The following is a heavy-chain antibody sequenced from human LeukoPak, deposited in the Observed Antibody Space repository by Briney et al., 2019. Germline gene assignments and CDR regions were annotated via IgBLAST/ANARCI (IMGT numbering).Heavy chain of an antibody. Sequence: SETLSLTCTVSGGSISSYYWSWIRQPPGKGLEWIGYIYYSGSTNYNPSLKSRVTISVDTSKNQFSLKLSSVTAADTAVYYCARGYYYGSGQVYEVRWGQGTLVTVSS. CDR1: GGSISSYY. CDR3: ARGYYYGSGQVYEVR. D-gene: IGHD3-10*01. CDR2: IYYSGST. V-gene: IGHV4-59*08. J-gene: IGHJ4*02.